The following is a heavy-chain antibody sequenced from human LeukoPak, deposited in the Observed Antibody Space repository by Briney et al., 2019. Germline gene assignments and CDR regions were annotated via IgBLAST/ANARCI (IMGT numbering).Heavy chain of an antibody. Sequence: MASETLSLTCTVSGGSISSSSYYWGWIRQSPGKGLEWIGSIYYSGSTYYNLSLKSRVTVSADTSKNQFSLKLSSVTAADTAVYYCARTPGPRRDGSKKGAFDYWGQGTLVTVSS. J-gene: IGHJ4*02. CDR1: GGSISSSSYY. CDR2: IYYSGST. CDR3: ARTPGPRRDGSKKGAFDY. V-gene: IGHV4-39*01. D-gene: IGHD2-15*01.